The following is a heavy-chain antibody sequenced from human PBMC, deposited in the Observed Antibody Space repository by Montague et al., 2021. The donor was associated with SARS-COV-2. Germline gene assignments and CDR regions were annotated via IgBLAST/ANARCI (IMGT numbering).Heavy chain of an antibody. CDR2: ISSSSSYK. J-gene: IGHJ6*02. CDR1: GFTFSSYS. D-gene: IGHD2-2*03. V-gene: IGHV3-21*01. CDR3: ARDLDVEVVPAAMNYYYYGMDV. Sequence: SLRLSCAASGFTFSSYSMNWVRQAPGKGLEWASSISSSSSYKYYADSVKGRFTISRDNAKNSLYMLMNRLRAEDTAVYYCARDLDVEVVPAAMNYYYYGMDVWGQGTTVTVSS.